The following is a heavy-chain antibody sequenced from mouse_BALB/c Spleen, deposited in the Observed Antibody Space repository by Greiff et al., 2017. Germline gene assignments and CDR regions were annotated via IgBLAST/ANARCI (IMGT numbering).Heavy chain of an antibody. D-gene: IGHD1-1*01. CDR2: ISNGGGST. CDR1: GFTFSSYT. J-gene: IGHJ2*01. V-gene: IGHV5-12-2*01. CDR3: ARHYYYGSSYIDY. Sequence: EVQGVESGGGLVQPGGSRKLSCAASGFTFSSYTMSWVRQTPEKRLEWVAYISNGGGSTYYPDTVKGRFTISRDNAKNTLYLQMSSLKSEDTAMYYCARHYYYGSSYIDYWGQGTTLTVSS.